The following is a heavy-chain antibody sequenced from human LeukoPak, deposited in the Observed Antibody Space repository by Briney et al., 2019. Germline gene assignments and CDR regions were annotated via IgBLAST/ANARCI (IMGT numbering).Heavy chain of an antibody. Sequence: SGGSLRLSCAASGFTFSNYAMSWVRQAPGKGLEWVSVIYSGGSTYYADSVKGRFTISRDNSKNTLYLQMNSLRAEDTAVYYCARGAYGSGSYGDNWFDPWGQGTLVTVSS. CDR2: IYSGGST. CDR1: GFTFSNYA. D-gene: IGHD3-10*01. J-gene: IGHJ5*02. V-gene: IGHV3-66*01. CDR3: ARGAYGSGSYGDNWFDP.